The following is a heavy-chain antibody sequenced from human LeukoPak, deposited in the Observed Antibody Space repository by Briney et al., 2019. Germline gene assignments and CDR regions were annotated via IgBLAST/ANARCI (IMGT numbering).Heavy chain of an antibody. V-gene: IGHV4-30-4*01. D-gene: IGHD5-18*01. Sequence: SETLSLTCTVSGGSISSGDRYWSWIRQSPGKGLEWIGYIYSTGNTYYNPSLKSRVIISVDPSKNQFSLELNSVTAADTAVYYCARDSYSYGYGGFDYWGQGILVTVSS. CDR3: ARDSYSYGYGGFDY. CDR2: IYSTGNT. CDR1: GGSISSGDRY. J-gene: IGHJ4*02.